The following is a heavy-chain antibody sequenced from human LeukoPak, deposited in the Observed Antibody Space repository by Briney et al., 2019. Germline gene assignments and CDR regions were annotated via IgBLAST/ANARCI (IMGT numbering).Heavy chain of an antibody. J-gene: IGHJ4*02. CDR3: ARSLEKIFGPEFDC. CDR1: GGSISSYY. V-gene: IGHV4-39*07. CDR2: IYYSGST. D-gene: IGHD1-14*01. Sequence: SETLSLTCTVSGGSISSYYWGWIRQPPGKGLEWIGSIYYSGSTYYNPSLKSRVTISVDTSKNQFSLKLSSVTAADTAVYYCARSLEKIFGPEFDCWGQGTLVTVSS.